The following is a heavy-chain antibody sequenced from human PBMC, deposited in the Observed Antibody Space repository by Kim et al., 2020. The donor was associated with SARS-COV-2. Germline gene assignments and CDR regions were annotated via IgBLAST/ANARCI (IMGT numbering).Heavy chain of an antibody. V-gene: IGHV1-69*04. D-gene: IGHD3-10*01. CDR3: ARGDLPYGSGSYLGD. Sequence: KFQGRVTITADKSTSTAYMELSSLRSEDTAVYYCARGDLPYGSGSYLGDWGQGTLVTVSS. J-gene: IGHJ4*02.